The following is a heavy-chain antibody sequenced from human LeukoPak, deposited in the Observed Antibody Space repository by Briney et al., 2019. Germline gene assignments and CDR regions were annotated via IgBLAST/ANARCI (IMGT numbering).Heavy chain of an antibody. Sequence: GGSLRLSCAVSGFTFSAYAMSWVRQAPGKGLEWVSAMSGSGGMTYYADSVKGRFSISRDNSKNTLHLQMNSLRAEDTAVYYCAKGAMPYYDGSGYNYCNYWGQGTPVTVSS. CDR2: MSGSGGMT. J-gene: IGHJ4*02. V-gene: IGHV3-23*01. CDR1: GFTFSAYA. CDR3: AKGAMPYYDGSGYNYCNY. D-gene: IGHD3-22*01.